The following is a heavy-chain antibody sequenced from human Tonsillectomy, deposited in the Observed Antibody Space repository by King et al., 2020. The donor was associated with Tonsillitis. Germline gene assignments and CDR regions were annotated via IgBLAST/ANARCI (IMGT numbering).Heavy chain of an antibody. CDR2: INPNSGGT. D-gene: IGHD4/OR15-4a*01. V-gene: IGHV1-2*02. J-gene: IGHJ5*02. CDR1: GYTFTGYY. Sequence: QLVQSGAEVKKPGASVKVSCKASGYTFTGYYMYWVRQAPGQGLEWMGWINPNSGGTNYAQKFQGRVTMTRDTSISTAYMELSSLRSDDTAVYYCARDMTITKINWFDPWGQGTLVTVSS. CDR3: ARDMTITKINWFDP.